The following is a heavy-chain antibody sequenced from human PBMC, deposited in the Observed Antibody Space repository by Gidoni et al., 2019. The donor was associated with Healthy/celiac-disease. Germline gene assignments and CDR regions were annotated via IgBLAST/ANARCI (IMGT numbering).Heavy chain of an antibody. D-gene: IGHD6-13*01. J-gene: IGHJ6*02. CDR3: ARDLGSGYGYYYYYGMDV. V-gene: IGHV4-59*01. CDR2: IYYSGST. Sequence: QVQLQESGPGLVKPSETLSLTCTVSGGSISSYYWSWIRQPPGKGLEWIGYIYYSGSTNYNPSLKSRVTISVDTSKNQFSLKLSSVTAADTAVYYCARDLGSGYGYYYYYGMDVWGQGTTVTVSS. CDR1: GGSISSYY.